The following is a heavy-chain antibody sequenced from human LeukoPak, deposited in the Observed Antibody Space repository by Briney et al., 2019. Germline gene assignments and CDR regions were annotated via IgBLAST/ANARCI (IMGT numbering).Heavy chain of an antibody. Sequence: ASVKVSCKASGYTSTSYGISWVRQAPGQGLEWMGWISAYNGNTNYAQKLQGRVTMTTDISTSTAYMELRSLRSDDTAVYYCARESEWANYFDYWGQGTLVTVSS. J-gene: IGHJ4*02. D-gene: IGHD3-3*01. CDR3: ARESEWANYFDY. V-gene: IGHV1-18*01. CDR2: ISAYNGNT. CDR1: GYTSTSYG.